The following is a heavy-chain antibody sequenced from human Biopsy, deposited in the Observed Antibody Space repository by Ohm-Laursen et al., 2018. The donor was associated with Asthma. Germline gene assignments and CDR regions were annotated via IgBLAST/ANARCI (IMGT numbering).Heavy chain of an antibody. J-gene: IGHJ4*02. CDR2: IKPDGSQT. V-gene: IGHV3-7*01. CDR3: AALSWYASQY. D-gene: IGHD2-2*01. Sequence: SLRLSCSASGFTFSGSWMIWVRQAPGKGLQWLAFIKPDGSQTYYADSVEGRLSISRDNSKNSLYLQMSSLRGEDTAIYYCAALSWYASQYWGQGTLVTVSS. CDR1: GFTFSGSW.